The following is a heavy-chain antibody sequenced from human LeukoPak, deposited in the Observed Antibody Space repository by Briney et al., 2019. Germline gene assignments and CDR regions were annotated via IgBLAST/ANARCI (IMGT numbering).Heavy chain of an antibody. CDR2: IKQDGSEK. D-gene: IGHD3-3*01. V-gene: IGHV3-7*01. J-gene: IGHJ3*02. CDR1: GFTFSSYW. CDR3: ARDFRKNYDFWSGYPDAFDI. Sequence: AGGSLRLSCAASGFTFSSYWMSWVRQAPGKGLEWVANIKQDGSEKYYVDSVKGRFTISRDNAKNSLYLQMNSLRAEDTAVYYCARDFRKNYDFWSGYPDAFDIWGQGTMVTVSS.